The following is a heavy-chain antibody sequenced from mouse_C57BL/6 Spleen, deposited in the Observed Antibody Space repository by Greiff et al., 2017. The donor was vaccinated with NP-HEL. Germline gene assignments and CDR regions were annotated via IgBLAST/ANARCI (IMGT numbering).Heavy chain of an antibody. D-gene: IGHD2-4*01. Sequence: QVQLKQSGAELVKPGASVKISCKASGYAFSSYWMNWVKQRPGKGLEWIGQIYPGDGDTNYNGKFKGKATLTADKSSSTAYMQLSSLTSEDSAVYFCARPYYDYDGVYYFDYWGQGTTLTVSS. J-gene: IGHJ2*01. CDR2: IYPGDGDT. CDR1: GYAFSSYW. CDR3: ARPYYDYDGVYYFDY. V-gene: IGHV1-80*01.